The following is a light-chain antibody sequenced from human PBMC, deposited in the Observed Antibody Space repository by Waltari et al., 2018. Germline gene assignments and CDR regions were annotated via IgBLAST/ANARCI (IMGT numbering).Light chain of an antibody. CDR3: YSTDSSSFPL. V-gene: IGLV3-10*01. CDR2: EDN. J-gene: IGLJ3*02. CDR1: ALPTKY. Sequence: SHELTQPPSVAVSPGQPARITCSGVALPTKYIYWYQQKSGQAPVMLIYEDNKRPSGIPERFSGSSSGTLATLTVSGAVVEDEGDYYCYSTDSSSFPLFGGGTRLTVL.